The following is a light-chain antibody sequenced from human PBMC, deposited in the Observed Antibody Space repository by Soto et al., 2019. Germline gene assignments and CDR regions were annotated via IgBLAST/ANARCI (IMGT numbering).Light chain of an antibody. V-gene: IGKV3-20*01. J-gene: IGKJ1*01. Sequence: EIVLTQSPGTLSLSPGERATLSCRASQSVSDSFLAWYQQKPGQAPRLLIYGASSRATGIPDRFSGGGSGTDFTPTNSRLEPEDFAVYYCQQDDSPPLSCGQGTKVEIK. CDR3: QQDDSPPLS. CDR2: GAS. CDR1: QSVSDSF.